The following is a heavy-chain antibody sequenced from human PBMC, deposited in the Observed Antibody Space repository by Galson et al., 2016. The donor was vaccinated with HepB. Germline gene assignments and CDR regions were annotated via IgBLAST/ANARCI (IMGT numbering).Heavy chain of an antibody. J-gene: IGHJ4*02. V-gene: IGHV3-11*04. CDR2: ISSSGSTI. Sequence: SLRLSCAASGFNFGDYYMSWIRQAPGKGLEWLTYISSSGSTIHYADAVKGRFTISRDKAKNSLYLQMSSLRDEDTAVYYCARDPLGYSYALVRYFDYWGQGTLVTVSS. CDR1: GFNFGDYY. D-gene: IGHD5-18*01. CDR3: ARDPLGYSYALVRYFDY.